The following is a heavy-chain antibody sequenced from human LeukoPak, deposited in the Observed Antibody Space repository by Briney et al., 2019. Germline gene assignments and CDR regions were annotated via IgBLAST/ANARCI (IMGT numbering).Heavy chain of an antibody. CDR1: GFTFSSFA. CDR3: ARDLVVVPAAPPTFDP. D-gene: IGHD2-2*01. V-gene: IGHV3-48*03. CDR2: ISSTGESL. Sequence: PGGSLRLSCAASGFTFSSFAMHWVRQAPGKGLEWVSYISSTGESLYYADSVKGRFTISRDNAKNSQMNSLRAEDTAVYYCARDLVVVPAAPPTFDPWGQGTLVTVSS. J-gene: IGHJ5*02.